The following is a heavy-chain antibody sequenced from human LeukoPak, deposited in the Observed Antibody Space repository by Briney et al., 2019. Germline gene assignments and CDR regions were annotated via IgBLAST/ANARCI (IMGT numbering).Heavy chain of an antibody. CDR1: GFTFSSYS. CDR2: IGGSSTSI. J-gene: IGHJ3*02. CDR3: AKEAGQDYGALDAFDI. Sequence: PGGSLRLSCAASGFTFSSYSMNWVRQAPGKGLEWVSSIGGSSTSIYYADSVKGRFTISRDNAKNSLYLQMSSLRAEDTAVYYCAKEAGQDYGALDAFDIWGQGTMVTVSS. V-gene: IGHV3-21*01. D-gene: IGHD4-17*01.